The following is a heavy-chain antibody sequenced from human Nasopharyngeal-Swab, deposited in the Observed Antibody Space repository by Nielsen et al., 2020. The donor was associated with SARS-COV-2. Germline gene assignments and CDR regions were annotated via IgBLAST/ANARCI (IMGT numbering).Heavy chain of an antibody. D-gene: IGHD3-16*02. V-gene: IGHV4-59*08. J-gene: IGHJ4*02. CDR1: GGSISSYY. Sequence: SETLSLTCTVSGGSISSYYWSWIRQPPGKGLEWIGYIYYSGSTNYNPSVKSRVTITVDTSKNQFSLKLSSVTAADTAVYYCARHPYYDYVWGSYRWGFDYWGQGTLVTVSS. CDR3: ARHPYYDYVWGSYRWGFDY. CDR2: IYYSGST.